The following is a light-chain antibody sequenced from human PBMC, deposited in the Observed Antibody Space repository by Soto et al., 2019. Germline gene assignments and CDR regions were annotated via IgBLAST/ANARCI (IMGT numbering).Light chain of an antibody. CDR1: QTIDNT. CDR2: GVS. J-gene: IGKJ1*01. Sequence: EIVMTQSPATLSLSPGERATLSCRASQTIDNTLAWYQRKPGQAPRLLLYGVSSRATGIPDRFSGSGSGTDFTLTVSRLEPEDFAVYYCQQYGYSSWTFGQGTKVDIK. CDR3: QQYGYSSWT. V-gene: IGKV3-20*01.